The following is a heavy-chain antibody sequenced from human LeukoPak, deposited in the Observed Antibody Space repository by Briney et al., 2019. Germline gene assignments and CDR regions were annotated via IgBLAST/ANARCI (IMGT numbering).Heavy chain of an antibody. V-gene: IGHV4-30-2*01. J-gene: IGHJ3*02. CDR1: GGSISSGGYS. CDR3: AREKRIAPLSVNDAFDI. D-gene: IGHD2/OR15-2a*01. CDR2: IYHSGST. Sequence: PSQTLSLTCAVSGGSISSGGYSWSWIRQPPGMGLEWIGYIYHSGSTYYNPSLKSRVTVSVDRSKNQFSLKLSSVTAADTAVYYCAREKRIAPLSVNDAFDIWGQGTMVTVSS.